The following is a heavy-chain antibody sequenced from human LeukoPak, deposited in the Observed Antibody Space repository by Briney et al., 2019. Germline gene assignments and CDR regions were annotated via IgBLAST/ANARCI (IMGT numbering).Heavy chain of an antibody. V-gene: IGHV3-9*01. CDR2: ISWNSGSI. CDR1: GFTFDDYA. J-gene: IGHJ4*02. D-gene: IGHD3-22*01. CDR3: AKDATRYYYDSLGDY. Sequence: GGSLRLSCAASGFTFDDYAIHWVRQAPGKGLEWVSGISWNSGSIGYADSVKGRFTISRDNSKNSLYLQMNSLRAEDTALYYCAKDATRYYYDSLGDYWGQGTLVTVSS.